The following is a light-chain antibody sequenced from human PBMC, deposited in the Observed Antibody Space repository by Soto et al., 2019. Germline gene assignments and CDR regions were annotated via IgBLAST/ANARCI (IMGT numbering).Light chain of an antibody. V-gene: IGKV3-20*01. CDR3: LHYGGSPLT. J-gene: IGKJ5*01. CDR2: GAS. Sequence: EIVLTQSPGTLSLSPGERATLSCRASQSVSSSYLAWYQQKPGQAPSLLIYGASRRATGIPDRFSGSGSGTDFTLTIGRLEPGDFAVYYCLHYGGSPLTFGQGTRLEI. CDR1: QSVSSSY.